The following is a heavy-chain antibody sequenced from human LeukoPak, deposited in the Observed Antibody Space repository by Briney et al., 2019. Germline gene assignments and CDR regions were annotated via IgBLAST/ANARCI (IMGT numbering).Heavy chain of an antibody. CDR3: AKGSFLPQVGYFDY. CDR2: ISSSGSTI. Sequence: GGSLRLSCAASGFTFSSYEMNWVRQAPGKGLEWVSYISSSGSTIYYADSVKGRFTISRDNSKNTLYLQMNSLRAEDTAVYYCAKGSFLPQVGYFDYWGQGTLVTVSS. V-gene: IGHV3-48*03. D-gene: IGHD2/OR15-2a*01. CDR1: GFTFSSYE. J-gene: IGHJ4*02.